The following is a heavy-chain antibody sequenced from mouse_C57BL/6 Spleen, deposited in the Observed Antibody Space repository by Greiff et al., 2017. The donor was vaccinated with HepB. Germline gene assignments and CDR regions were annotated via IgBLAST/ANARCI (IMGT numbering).Heavy chain of an antibody. CDR1: GYTFTEYT. CDR3: ARHEAGNPFAY. CDR2: FYPGSGSI. D-gene: IGHD2-1*01. J-gene: IGHJ3*01. Sequence: QVQLQQSGAELVKPGASVKLSCKASGYTFTEYTIHWVKQMPGQGLEWIGWFYPGSGSIKYNEKFKGKATLTADKSSSTVYIELSRLTSEDSTVYYCARHEAGNPFAYWGQGTLVTVSA. V-gene: IGHV1-62-2*01.